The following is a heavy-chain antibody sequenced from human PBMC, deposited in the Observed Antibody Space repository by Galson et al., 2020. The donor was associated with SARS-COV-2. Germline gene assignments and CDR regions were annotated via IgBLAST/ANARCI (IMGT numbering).Heavy chain of an antibody. V-gene: IGHV4-39*01. CDR3: ARRKYYNYYLDV. J-gene: IGHJ6*03. Sequence: SETLSLTCTVSGGSISTSSAYWCWIRQPPGKGLEWIATISYSGSTYYNPSLKSRVVISVDTSKNQFSLRMSSGTAADSAVYCCARRKYYNYYLDVWGKGTPVIISS. CDR1: GGSISTSSAY. CDR2: ISYSGST.